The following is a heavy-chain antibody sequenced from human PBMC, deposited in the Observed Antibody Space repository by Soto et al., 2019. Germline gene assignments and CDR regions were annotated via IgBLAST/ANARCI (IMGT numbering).Heavy chain of an antibody. CDR1: GFVFSDFQ. CDR2: ITGTSAFT. Sequence: GGSLRLSCAAYGFVFSDFQFNWVRQAPGGGLEWLSSITGTSAFTEYAESIEGRFTISRDNPNKLLFLHMDNLRPEDTAVYYCARDNLAFQGAFDLWGQGTLVTVSS. D-gene: IGHD3-16*01. J-gene: IGHJ4*02. V-gene: IGHV3-21*01. CDR3: ARDNLAFQGAFDL.